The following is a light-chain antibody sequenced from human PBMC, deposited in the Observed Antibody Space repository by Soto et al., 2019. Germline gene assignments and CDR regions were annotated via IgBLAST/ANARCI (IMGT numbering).Light chain of an antibody. Sequence: DIQMTQSPSSLSASVGDRVTITCRASQCIDTYLAWYQQKPGQVPKRLIYAASTLQSGVPSRFSGSGSGTDFTLTISSLQPEDVATYYCQKYTRAPFTFGPGTKVDIK. J-gene: IGKJ3*01. CDR2: AAS. CDR3: QKYTRAPFT. V-gene: IGKV1-27*01. CDR1: QCIDTY.